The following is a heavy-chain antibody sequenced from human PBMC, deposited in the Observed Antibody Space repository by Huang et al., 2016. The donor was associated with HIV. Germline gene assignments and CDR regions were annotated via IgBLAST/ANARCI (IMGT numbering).Heavy chain of an antibody. CDR3: ARERYYYDRSGYYTPVEYFHH. CDR2: ISGDNGKT. V-gene: IGHV1-18*01. J-gene: IGHJ1*01. Sequence: QVQLVQSGAEVKKPGASVKVSCKASGSTFTTYAIKGVRQAPGQSLVWRGVISGDNGKTNDAQKVQGRVTMTKDTATSTAYMELRSLISDDTAVYYCARERYYYDRSGYYTPVEYFHHWGQGTLVTVSS. CDR1: GSTFTTYA. D-gene: IGHD3-22*01.